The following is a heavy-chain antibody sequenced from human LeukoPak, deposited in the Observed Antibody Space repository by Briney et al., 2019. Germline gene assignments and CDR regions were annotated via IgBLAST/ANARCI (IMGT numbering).Heavy chain of an antibody. V-gene: IGHV1-24*01. CDR2: FDPEDGET. Sequence: ASVKVSCKVSGYTLTELSMHWVRQAPGKGLEWMGGFDPEDGETIYAQKFQGRVTMTEDTSTDTAYMELSSLRVEDTAVYFCAREVLIVVEPAANTIDYWGQGTRVTVSS. CDR3: AREVLIVVEPAANTIDY. CDR1: GYTLTELS. D-gene: IGHD2-2*01. J-gene: IGHJ4*02.